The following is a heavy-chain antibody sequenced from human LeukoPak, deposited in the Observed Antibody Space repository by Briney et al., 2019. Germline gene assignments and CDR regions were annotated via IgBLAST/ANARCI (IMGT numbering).Heavy chain of an antibody. V-gene: IGHV4-4*07. CDR2: IYATGST. CDR3: ARQIPANYYDSSGYYLNDAFDI. D-gene: IGHD3-22*01. Sequence: SETLSLTCIVSGGSTSNYYWSWIRQPAGKGLEWIGRIYATGSTNYNPSLKSRVTMSVDTSKNQFSLKLKSVTAADTAVYYCARQIPANYYDSSGYYLNDAFDIWGQGTMVTVSS. CDR1: GGSTSNYY. J-gene: IGHJ3*02.